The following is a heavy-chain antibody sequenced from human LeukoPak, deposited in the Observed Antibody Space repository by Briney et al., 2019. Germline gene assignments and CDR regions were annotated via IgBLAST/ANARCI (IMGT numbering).Heavy chain of an antibody. CDR2: INHSGST. Sequence: PSETLSLTCAVYGGSFSGYYWSWIRQPPGKGLEWIGEINHSGSTNYNPSLKSRVTISVDTSKNQFSLKLSSVTAADTAVYYCARVGYSGYDWFIAGAGDAFDIWGQGTMVTVSS. CDR3: ARVGYSGYDWFIAGAGDAFDI. V-gene: IGHV4-34*01. J-gene: IGHJ3*02. D-gene: IGHD5-12*01. CDR1: GGSFSGYY.